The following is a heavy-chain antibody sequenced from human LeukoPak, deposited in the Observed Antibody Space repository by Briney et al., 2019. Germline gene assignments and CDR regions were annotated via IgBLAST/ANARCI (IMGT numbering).Heavy chain of an antibody. Sequence: ASVKVSCKASGYTFTSYYMHWVRQAPGKGLEWMGGFDSEDGETIYAQKFQGRVTMTEDTSTDTAYMELSSLRSEDTAVYYCATSPVGSNIVVVPAAIGSYWGQGTLVTVSS. CDR2: FDSEDGET. CDR1: GYTFTSYY. CDR3: ATSPVGSNIVVVPAAIGSY. V-gene: IGHV1-24*01. J-gene: IGHJ4*02. D-gene: IGHD2-2*02.